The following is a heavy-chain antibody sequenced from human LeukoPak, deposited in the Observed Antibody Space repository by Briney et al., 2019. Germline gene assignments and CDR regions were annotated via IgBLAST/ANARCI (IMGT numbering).Heavy chain of an antibody. CDR2: VDSSDSTHYS. Sequence: SETLSLTCTVSGGSINTHYWGRIRQPPGKGLEWIGYVDSSDSTHYSHYNPSLKSRVSISADMSKNQFSLNMYSVTTADTAVYYCARLSAAASHPWGQGTLVTVSS. D-gene: IGHD6-13*01. V-gene: IGHV4-4*09. J-gene: IGHJ5*02. CDR3: ARLSAAASHP. CDR1: GGSINTHY.